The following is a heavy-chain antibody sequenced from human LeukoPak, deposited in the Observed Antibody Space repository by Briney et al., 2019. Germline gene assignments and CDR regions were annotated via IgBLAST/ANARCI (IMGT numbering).Heavy chain of an antibody. Sequence: SETLSLTCTVSGGSISSGGYYWSWIRQHPGKGLEWIGYIYYSGSTYYNPSLKSRVTISVDTSKNQFSLKLSSVTAADTAVYYCARGASFTAVLGYSYGFSQTFPRRLRFDPWGQGTLVTASS. CDR1: GGSISSGGYY. J-gene: IGHJ5*02. V-gene: IGHV4-31*03. CDR2: IYYSGST. CDR3: ARGASFTAVLGYSYGFSQTFPRRLRFDP. D-gene: IGHD5-18*01.